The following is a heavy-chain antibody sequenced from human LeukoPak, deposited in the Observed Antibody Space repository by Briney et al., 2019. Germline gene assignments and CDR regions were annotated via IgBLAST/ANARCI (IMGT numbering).Heavy chain of an antibody. CDR1: GFTFKNFW. D-gene: IGHD3-16*01. J-gene: IGHJ4*02. V-gene: IGHV3-7*04. CDR3: ARELLRGAFYAY. Sequence: GGSLRLSCATSGFTFKNFWRIWVPQGPGKGRKWVANINQYESEKYYVDSVKGRFTISRDNAKSSLYLQMNSLRAEDTAVYYCARELLRGAFYAYWGQGILVTVSS. CDR2: INQYESEK.